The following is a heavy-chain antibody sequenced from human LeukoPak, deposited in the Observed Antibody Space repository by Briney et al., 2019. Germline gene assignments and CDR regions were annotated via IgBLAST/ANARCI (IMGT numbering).Heavy chain of an antibody. CDR3: AKDQHYDILTGPIDY. Sequence: GGSLRLPCAASGFTFDDYAMHWVRQGPGKGLEWVSGISWNSGSTGYADSVKGRFTISRDNAKNSLYLQMNSLRAEDTALYYCAKDQHYDILTGPIDYWGQGTLVTVSS. CDR1: GFTFDDYA. J-gene: IGHJ4*02. D-gene: IGHD3-9*01. CDR2: ISWNSGST. V-gene: IGHV3-9*01.